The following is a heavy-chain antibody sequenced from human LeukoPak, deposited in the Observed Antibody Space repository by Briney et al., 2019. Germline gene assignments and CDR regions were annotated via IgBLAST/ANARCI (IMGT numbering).Heavy chain of an antibody. V-gene: IGHV3-23*01. CDR3: APAVTDNLEWLLSTQFDY. CDR2: ISGSGGST. Sequence: GGSLRLSCAASGFTFSSYAMSWVRPARGTGLEWVSAISGSGGSTYYADSGKGRFTIARDNSKNTLYLQMNRVRDEETGVYYCAPAVTDNLEWLLSTQFDYWGQGTLVTVYS. J-gene: IGHJ4*02. CDR1: GFTFSSYA. D-gene: IGHD3-3*01.